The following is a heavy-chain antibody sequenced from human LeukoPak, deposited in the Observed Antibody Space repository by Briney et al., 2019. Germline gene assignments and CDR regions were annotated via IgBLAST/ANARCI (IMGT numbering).Heavy chain of an antibody. D-gene: IGHD2-21*02. CDR2: IYTSGST. CDR1: GGSISGGSYY. CDR3: ARSIHSSPTRSIVVVTAIRLSYFDY. J-gene: IGHJ4*02. Sequence: PSETLSLTCTVSGGSISGGSYYWSWIRQPAGKGLEWIGRIYTSGSTNYNPSLKSRVTISVDTSKNQFSLKLGSVTAADTAVYYCARSIHSSPTRSIVVVTAIRLSYFDYWGQGTLVTVSS. V-gene: IGHV4-61*02.